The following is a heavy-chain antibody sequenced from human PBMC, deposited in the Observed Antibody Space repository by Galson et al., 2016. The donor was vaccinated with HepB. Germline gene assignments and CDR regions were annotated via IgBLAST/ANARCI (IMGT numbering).Heavy chain of an antibody. CDR2: ISGGSYTI. Sequence: SLRLSCAASGFTFSDYYMSWVRQAPGRGLESVGYISGGSYTIEYADSVKGRFTISRDNAKNSVYLEMKNLRVDDTAVFYCARRPFLYYHGMDVWGQGTTVAVAS. CDR1: GFTFSDYY. V-gene: IGHV3-11*01. J-gene: IGHJ6*02. CDR3: ARRPFLYYHGMDV. D-gene: IGHD2-21*01.